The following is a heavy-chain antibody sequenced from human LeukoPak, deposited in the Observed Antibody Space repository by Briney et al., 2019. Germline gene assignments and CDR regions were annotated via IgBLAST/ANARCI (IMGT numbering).Heavy chain of an antibody. D-gene: IGHD6-13*01. CDR3: ARNFYTSTWYPDY. Sequence: PSETLSLTCAVYGGSFSGYYWTRIRQPPDKGLEWIGEVNHSGSTNYNPSLKSRVTISVDTSKNQFSLKLSSVTAADTAVYYCARNFYTSTWYPDYWGQGTLVTVSS. CDR2: VNHSGST. J-gene: IGHJ4*02. V-gene: IGHV4-34*01. CDR1: GGSFSGYY.